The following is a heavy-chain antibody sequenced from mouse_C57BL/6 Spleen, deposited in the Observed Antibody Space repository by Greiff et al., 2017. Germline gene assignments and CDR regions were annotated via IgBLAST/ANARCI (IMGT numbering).Heavy chain of an antibody. V-gene: IGHV1-69*01. J-gene: IGHJ2*01. CDR1: GYTFTSYW. Sequence: QVQLKQPGAELVMPGASVKLSCKASGYTFTSYWMHWVKQRPGQGLEWIGEIDPSDSYTNYNQKFKGKSTLTVDKSSSTAYMQLSSLTSEDSAVYYCARNRYYFDYWGQGTTLTVSS. CDR3: ARNRYYFDY. CDR2: IDPSDSYT.